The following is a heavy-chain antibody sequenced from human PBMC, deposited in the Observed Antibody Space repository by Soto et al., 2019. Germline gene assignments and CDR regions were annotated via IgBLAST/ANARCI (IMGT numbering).Heavy chain of an antibody. Sequence: ASVKVSCKASGYTFTSYGISWVRQAPGQGLEWMGWISAYNGNTNYAQKLQGRVTMTTDTSTSTAYMELRSLRSDDTAVYYCAGDSMYYYDSSGYYGLSYYYYYGMDVWGQGTTVTVSS. V-gene: IGHV1-18*01. CDR3: AGDSMYYYDSSGYYGLSYYYYYGMDV. CDR1: GYTFTSYG. D-gene: IGHD3-22*01. J-gene: IGHJ6*02. CDR2: ISAYNGNT.